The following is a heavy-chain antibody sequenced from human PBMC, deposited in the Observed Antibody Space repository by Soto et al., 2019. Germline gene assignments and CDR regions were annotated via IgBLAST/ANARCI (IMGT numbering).Heavy chain of an antibody. J-gene: IGHJ4*02. Sequence: ASVKVSCKASGYTFTSYDINWVRQATGQGPEWMGWMNPNSGNTGYAQKFQGRVTMTRNTSISTAYMELSSLRSEDTAVYYCARGLGDILTGYYDVSLTTNDYWGQGTLVTVSS. CDR3: ARGLGDILTGYYDVSLTTNDY. CDR1: GYTFTSYD. CDR2: MNPNSGNT. V-gene: IGHV1-8*01. D-gene: IGHD3-9*01.